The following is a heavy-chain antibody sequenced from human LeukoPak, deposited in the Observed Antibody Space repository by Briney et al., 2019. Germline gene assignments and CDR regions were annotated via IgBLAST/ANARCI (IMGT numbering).Heavy chain of an antibody. CDR1: GFTFSSYG. D-gene: IGHD3-16*02. CDR2: IRYDGSNK. CDR3: AKDHYVWGCYRYIVDY. V-gene: IGHV3-30*02. Sequence: GGSLRLSCAASGFTFSSYGMHWVRQAPGKGLEWVAFIRYDGSNKYYADSVRGRFTISRDNSKNTLYLQMNSLRAEDTAVYYCAKDHYVWGCYRYIVDYWGQGTLVTVSS. J-gene: IGHJ4*02.